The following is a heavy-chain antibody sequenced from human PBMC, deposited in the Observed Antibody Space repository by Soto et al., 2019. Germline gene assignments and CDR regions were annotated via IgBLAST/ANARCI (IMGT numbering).Heavy chain of an antibody. V-gene: IGHV3-48*01. J-gene: IGHJ6*03. CDR1: GFTFSSYS. Sequence: GGSLRLSCAASGFTFSSYSMHWVRQAPGKGLEWVSYISSSSSTIYYADSVKGRFTISRDNAKNSLYLQMNSLRAEDTAVYYCARRSAGDYYYYYYMDVWGKGTTVTVSS. CDR2: ISSSSSTI. CDR3: ARRSAGDYYYYYYMDV.